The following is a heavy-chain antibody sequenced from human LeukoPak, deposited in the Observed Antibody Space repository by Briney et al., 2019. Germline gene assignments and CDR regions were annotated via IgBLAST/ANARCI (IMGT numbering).Heavy chain of an antibody. Sequence: SGGSLRLSCAASGFTFSSYAMSWVRQAPGKGLEWVSAISGSGGSTYYADSVKGRFTISRDNSKNTLYLQMNSLRAEDTAVYYCEKDRSYCGGDCYPWFDPWGQGTLVTVSS. V-gene: IGHV3-23*01. CDR3: EKDRSYCGGDCYPWFDP. CDR2: ISGSGGST. D-gene: IGHD2-21*02. CDR1: GFTFSSYA. J-gene: IGHJ5*02.